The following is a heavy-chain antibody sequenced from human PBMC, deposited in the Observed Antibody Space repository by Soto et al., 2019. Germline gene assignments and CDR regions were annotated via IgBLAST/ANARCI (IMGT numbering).Heavy chain of an antibody. CDR2: IYSGGST. J-gene: IGHJ6*02. CDR1: GFTVSSNY. CDR3: ARDQRYCNSTSCYEGSGMDV. V-gene: IGHV3-53*01. D-gene: IGHD2-2*01. Sequence: EVQLVESGGGLIQPGGSLRLSCAASGFTVSSNYMSWVRQAPGKGLEWVSVIYSGGSTYYADSVKGRFTISRDNSKNTLYLQMNSLRAEDTAVYYCARDQRYCNSTSCYEGSGMDVWGQGTTVTVSS.